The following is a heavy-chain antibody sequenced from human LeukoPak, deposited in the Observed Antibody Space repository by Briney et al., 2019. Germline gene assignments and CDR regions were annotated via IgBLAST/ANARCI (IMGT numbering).Heavy chain of an antibody. CDR2: ISAYNGNT. CDR3: AREGPSRYIDY. D-gene: IGHD6-13*01. Sequence: VASVKVSCEASGYAFTSYGISWVRQASAQGLEWMGWISAYNGNTNYAQKLQGRVTMTTDTSTSTAYMELRGLRSDDTAVYYCAREGPSRYIDYWGQGTLVTVSS. CDR1: GYAFTSYG. V-gene: IGHV1-18*01. J-gene: IGHJ4*02.